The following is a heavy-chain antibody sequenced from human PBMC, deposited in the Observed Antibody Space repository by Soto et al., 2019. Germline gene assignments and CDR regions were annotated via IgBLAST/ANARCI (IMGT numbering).Heavy chain of an antibody. CDR1: GFIFSNYG. V-gene: IGHV3-30*19. D-gene: IGHD4-17*01. J-gene: IGHJ4*01. CDR3: VRDDVSPDYGFDY. CDR2: IPNDGTYQ. Sequence: QVQLVESGGGVVQPGRSLRLSCAASGFIFSNYGMHWVRQAPGKGLEWVAVIPNDGTYQYYVDSVKGRFTISRDNSKDTLYLQMNSLRAEDTAVYYCVRDDVSPDYGFDYWGRGILVTVSS.